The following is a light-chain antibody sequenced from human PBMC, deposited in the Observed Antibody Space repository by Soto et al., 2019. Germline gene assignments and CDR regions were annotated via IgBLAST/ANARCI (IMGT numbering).Light chain of an antibody. J-gene: IGKJ1*01. CDR3: QQYGSSLPWT. Sequence: EIVLTQSPGTLSLSPGERATLSCRASQWVSSSYLAWCQQKPGQAPRLLIYGASSRATGIPDRFSGSGSGTDFTLTISRLEPEDFAVYYCQQYGSSLPWTFGQGTKVDIK. CDR1: QWVSSSY. V-gene: IGKV3-20*01. CDR2: GAS.